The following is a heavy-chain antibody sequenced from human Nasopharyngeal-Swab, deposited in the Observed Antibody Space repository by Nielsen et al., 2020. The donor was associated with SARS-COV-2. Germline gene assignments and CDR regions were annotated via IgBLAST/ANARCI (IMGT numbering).Heavy chain of an antibody. V-gene: IGHV3-7*01. CDR2: IRQDESEK. CDR1: GFTFNSYA. CDR3: ARLLEVGGTPLDY. J-gene: IGHJ4*02. Sequence: GESLKISCAASGFTFNSYAMSWVRQAPGKGLEWVANIRQDESEKYYVDSVKGRFTISRDNAKNSLFLQMNSLRVADTAVYYCARLLEVGGTPLDYWGQGTLVSVSS. D-gene: IGHD6-19*01.